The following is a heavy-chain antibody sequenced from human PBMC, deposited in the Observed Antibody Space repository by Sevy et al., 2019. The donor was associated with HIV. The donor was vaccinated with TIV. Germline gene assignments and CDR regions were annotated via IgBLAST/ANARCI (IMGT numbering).Heavy chain of an antibody. CDR2: IIPIFGTA. V-gene: IGHV1-69*13. CDR3: ARGLIATRRGGGYYFDY. Sequence: ASVKVSCKASGGTFSSYAISWVRQAPGQGLEWMGGIIPIFGTANYARKFQGRVTVTADESTSTAYMELSSLRSEDTAVYYCARGLIATRRGGGYYFDYWGQGTLVTVSS. J-gene: IGHJ4*02. CDR1: GGTFSSYA. D-gene: IGHD6-6*01.